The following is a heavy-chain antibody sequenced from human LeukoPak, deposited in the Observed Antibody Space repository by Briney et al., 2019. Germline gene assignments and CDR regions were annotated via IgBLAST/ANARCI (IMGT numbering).Heavy chain of an antibody. CDR1: GGSISSSNW. CDR2: IYHSGST. V-gene: IGHV4-4*02. Sequence: PSETLSLTCAVSGGSISSSNWWSWVRQPPGKGLEWIGEIYHSGSTNYNPSLKSRVTISVDTSKNQFSLKLSSVTAADTAVYYCARDRGSAVFDPWGQGTLVTVSS. D-gene: IGHD6-19*01. J-gene: IGHJ5*02. CDR3: ARDRGSAVFDP.